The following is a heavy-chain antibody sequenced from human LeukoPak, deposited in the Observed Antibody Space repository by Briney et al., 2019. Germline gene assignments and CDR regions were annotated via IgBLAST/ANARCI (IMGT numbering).Heavy chain of an antibody. V-gene: IGHV1-2*02. CDR3: ARDRGYSGSYQDY. D-gene: IGHD1-26*01. CDR1: GHTFTGYY. Sequence: GASVKVSCKASGHTFTGYYMHWVRQAPGQGLEWMGWINPNSGGTNYAQKFQGRVTMTRDTSISTAYMELSRLRSDDTAVYYCARDRGYSGSYQDYWGQGTLVTVSS. J-gene: IGHJ4*02. CDR2: INPNSGGT.